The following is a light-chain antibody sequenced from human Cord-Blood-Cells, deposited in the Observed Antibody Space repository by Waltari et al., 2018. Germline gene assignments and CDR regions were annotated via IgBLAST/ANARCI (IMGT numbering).Light chain of an antibody. CDR2: WAS. V-gene: IGKV4-1*01. J-gene: IGKJ1*01. CDR3: QQYYSTPWT. CDR1: XSFLYSSNNKNY. Sequence: DIVMTQSPDSLAVSLGERXXXXXXXXXSFLYSSNNKNYLAWYQQQPGQPPKLLIYWASTRESGVPDRFSGSGSGTDFTLTISSLQAEDVAVYYCQQYYSTPWTFGQGTKVEIK.